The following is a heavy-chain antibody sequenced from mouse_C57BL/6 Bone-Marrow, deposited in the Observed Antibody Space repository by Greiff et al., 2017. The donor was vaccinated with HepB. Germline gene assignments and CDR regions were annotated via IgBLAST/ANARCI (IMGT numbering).Heavy chain of an antibody. CDR2: INPSSGYT. V-gene: IGHV1-4*01. D-gene: IGHD1-1*01. J-gene: IGHJ3*01. CDR3: ARRRSCYYNGSSYGAGVAF. Sequence: QVQLQQSGAELARPGASVKMSCKASGYTFTSYTMHWVKQRPGQGLEWIGYINPSSGYTKYNQKFKDKATLTADKSSSTAYMQLSSLTSEDSAVYYCARRRSCYYNGSSYGAGVAFWGQGTLVTVSA. CDR1: GYTFTSYT.